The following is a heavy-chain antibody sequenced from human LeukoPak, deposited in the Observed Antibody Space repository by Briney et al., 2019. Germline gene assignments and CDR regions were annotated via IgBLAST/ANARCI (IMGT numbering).Heavy chain of an antibody. Sequence: SETLSLTCTVSGGSISSGGYYWSWIRQPPGKGLEWIGYIHYSGSTYYKPSLKSRITISVDTTKRQFSLKLSSVTAADTAVYYCAGGRYYFDYWGQGTLVTVSS. D-gene: IGHD3-16*01. V-gene: IGHV4-30-4*01. J-gene: IGHJ4*02. CDR1: GGSISSGGYY. CDR2: IHYSGST. CDR3: AGGRYYFDY.